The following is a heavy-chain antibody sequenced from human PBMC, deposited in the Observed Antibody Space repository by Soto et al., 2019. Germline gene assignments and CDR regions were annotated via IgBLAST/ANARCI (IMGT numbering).Heavy chain of an antibody. CDR2: INAGNGNT. CDR3: ARDKVESGIAVAAVGYYYYYGMDV. D-gene: IGHD6-19*01. Sequence: GASVKVCCKASGYTFTSYAMHWVRQAPGQRLEWMGWINAGNGNTKYSQKFQGRVTITRDTSASTAYMELSSLRSEDTAVYYCARDKVESGIAVAAVGYYYYYGMDVWGQGTTVTVSS. V-gene: IGHV1-3*01. CDR1: GYTFTSYA. J-gene: IGHJ6*02.